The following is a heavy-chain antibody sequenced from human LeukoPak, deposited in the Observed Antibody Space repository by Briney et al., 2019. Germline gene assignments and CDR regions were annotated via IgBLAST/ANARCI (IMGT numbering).Heavy chain of an antibody. Sequence: GGSLRLSCAASGFTFSNYWMSWVRQAPGKGLQCVAYIKPDGSERYYVDSVKGRFTISRDNARNSMYLQMNSLRAEDMAVYYCATHQTAAPPSRGHWGQGTLVTVSS. CDR2: IKPDGSER. CDR3: ATHQTAAPPSRGH. J-gene: IGHJ1*01. D-gene: IGHD3-10*01. V-gene: IGHV3-7*01. CDR1: GFTFSNYW.